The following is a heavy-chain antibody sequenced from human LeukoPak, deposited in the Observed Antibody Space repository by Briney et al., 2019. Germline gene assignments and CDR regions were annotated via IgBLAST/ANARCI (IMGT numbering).Heavy chain of an antibody. CDR2: FDPEDGET. V-gene: IGHV1-24*01. Sequence: ASVKVSCKVSGYTLTELSMHWVRQAPGKGLEWMGGFDPEDGETIYAQKFQGRVTMTEDTSTDTAYMELSSLRSEDTAVYYCATAQGADLIFDYWGQGTLVTVSS. D-gene: IGHD3-16*01. J-gene: IGHJ4*02. CDR1: GYTLTELS. CDR3: ATAQGADLIFDY.